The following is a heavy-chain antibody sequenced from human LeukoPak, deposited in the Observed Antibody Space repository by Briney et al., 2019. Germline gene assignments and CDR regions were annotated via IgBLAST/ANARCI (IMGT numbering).Heavy chain of an antibody. J-gene: IGHJ4*02. D-gene: IGHD3-22*01. CDR3: ARLGGNYYDSSGYYPADY. CDR1: GYRFANYW. Sequence: GESLKISCKGSGYRFANYWIGWVRQMPGKGLEWMGIIYPGDSDIRYSPSSHGHVTISADKSISTAFLQWSSLQASDTAMYYCARLGGNYYDSSGYYPADYWGQGTLVTVSS. V-gene: IGHV5-51*01. CDR2: IYPGDSDI.